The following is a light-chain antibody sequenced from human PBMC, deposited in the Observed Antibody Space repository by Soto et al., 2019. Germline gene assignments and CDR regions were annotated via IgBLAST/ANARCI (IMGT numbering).Light chain of an antibody. CDR3: HHYGSYPGT. J-gene: IGKJ1*01. CDR2: QAF. Sequence: DIVMTQSPSTLSVPPGERVTLSCRASRRVSSRLAWYQQRPGQAPRLLIYQAFRRATGIPYRFSGSGSGTDFTLTITSLEPDDFAAYYCHHYGSYPGTFGQGTKVDIK. V-gene: IGKV3D-20*01. CDR1: RRVSSR.